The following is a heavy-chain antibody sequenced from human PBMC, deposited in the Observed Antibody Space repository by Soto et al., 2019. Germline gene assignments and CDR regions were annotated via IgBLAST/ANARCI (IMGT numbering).Heavy chain of an antibody. J-gene: IGHJ4*02. CDR3: ARVVRYYDFWSGYYPAFDY. Sequence: GGSLRLSCAASGFTFSSYSMNWVRQAPGKGLEWVSYISSSSSTIYYADSVKGRFTISRDNAKNSLYLQMNSLRDEDTAVYYCARVVRYYDFWSGYYPAFDYWGQGTLVTVSS. CDR2: ISSSSSTI. CDR1: GFTFSSYS. D-gene: IGHD3-3*01. V-gene: IGHV3-48*02.